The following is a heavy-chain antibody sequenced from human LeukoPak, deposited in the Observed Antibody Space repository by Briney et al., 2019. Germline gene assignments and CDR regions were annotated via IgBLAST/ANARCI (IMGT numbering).Heavy chain of an antibody. D-gene: IGHD2-15*01. V-gene: IGHV3-23*01. Sequence: GGSLRLSCAASVFTFSIYAMSWVRHAQEEGMWWGLTIFGIVGSAYYADSVKGGFTISRGTSKNTLYLRLCSVRAEETRLFYSAKQPYCSGPVCYPFHLWGQGPVVSVSS. CDR2: IFGIVGSA. J-gene: IGHJ5*02. CDR1: VFTFSIYA. CDR3: AKQPYCSGPVCYPFHL.